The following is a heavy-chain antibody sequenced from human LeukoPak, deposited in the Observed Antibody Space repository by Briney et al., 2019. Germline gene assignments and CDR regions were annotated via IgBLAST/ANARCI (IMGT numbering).Heavy chain of an antibody. V-gene: IGHV3-7*01. CDR2: IKQDGSEK. D-gene: IGHD6-13*01. Sequence: GGSLRLCCAASGYTFSSYWMSWVRQAPGKGLEWVANIKQDGSEKYYVDSVKGRFTISRDNAKNSLYLQMNSLRAEDTAVYYCARDITSSSWYRGAFDYWGQGTLVTVSS. CDR3: ARDITSSSWYRGAFDY. CDR1: GYTFSSYW. J-gene: IGHJ4*02.